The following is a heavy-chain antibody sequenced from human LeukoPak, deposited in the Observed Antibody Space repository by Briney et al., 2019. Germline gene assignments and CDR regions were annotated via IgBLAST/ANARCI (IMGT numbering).Heavy chain of an antibody. CDR2: INHSGVT. Sequence: PSETLSLTCAVYGGSFSCYYWSWLRQPPGEGLEWIGEINHSGVTNYNPSLKSRVTISEDTSKRQFSLKLSSVTAADTAVYYCVTNYDILTAYHGYWGQGTLVTVSS. CDR1: GGSFSCYY. CDR3: VTNYDILTAYHGY. J-gene: IGHJ4*02. V-gene: IGHV4-34*01. D-gene: IGHD3-9*01.